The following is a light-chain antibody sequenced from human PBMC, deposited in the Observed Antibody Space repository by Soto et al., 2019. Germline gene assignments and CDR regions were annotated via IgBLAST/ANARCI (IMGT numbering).Light chain of an antibody. CDR1: SSNIGAGYD. CDR3: QSYDSSLSGFYV. Sequence: QSVLTQPPSMSGAPGQRVTISCTGSSSNIGAGYDVHWYQHLPGTAPKLLIFGNSDRPSGVPDRFSGSRSGTSASLAITGLQAEDEADYSCQSYDSSLSGFYVFGTGTKVTVL. V-gene: IGLV1-40*01. J-gene: IGLJ1*01. CDR2: GNS.